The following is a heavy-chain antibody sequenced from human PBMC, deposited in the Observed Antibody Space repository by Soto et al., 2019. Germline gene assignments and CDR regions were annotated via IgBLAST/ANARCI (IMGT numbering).Heavy chain of an antibody. CDR3: ARAKTRLTGTTRRYYYYYGMDV. J-gene: IGHJ6*02. CDR1: GFTVSSNY. V-gene: IGHV3-53*01. Sequence: GGSLRLSCAASGFTVSSNYMSWVRQAPGKGLEWVSVIYSGGSTYYADSVKGRFTISRDNSKNTLYLQMNSLRAEDTAVYYCARAKTRLTGTTRRYYYYYGMDVWGQGTTVTV. D-gene: IGHD1-20*01. CDR2: IYSGGST.